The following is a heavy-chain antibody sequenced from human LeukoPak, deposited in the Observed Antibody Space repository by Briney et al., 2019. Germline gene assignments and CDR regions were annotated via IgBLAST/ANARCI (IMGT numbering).Heavy chain of an antibody. CDR1: GGSISSYY. V-gene: IGHV4-59*01. CDR3: ARGGSSSSWPFYY. J-gene: IGHJ4*02. Sequence: PSETLSLTCTVSGGSISSYYWSWIRQPPGKGLEWLGYIYYSGSTNYNPSLKSRVTISVHTSKNQFSLKLSSVTAADTAVYYCARGGSSSSWPFYYWGQGTLVTVSS. D-gene: IGHD6-13*01. CDR2: IYYSGST.